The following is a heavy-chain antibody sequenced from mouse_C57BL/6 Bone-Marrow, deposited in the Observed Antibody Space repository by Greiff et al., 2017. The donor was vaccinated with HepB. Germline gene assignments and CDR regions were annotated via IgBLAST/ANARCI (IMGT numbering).Heavy chain of an antibody. CDR2: IYPGSGST. J-gene: IGHJ2*01. D-gene: IGHD1-1*01. CDR3: ARKGTTVGY. Sequence: QVQLQQSGAELVKPGASVKMSCKASGYTFTSYWITWVKQRPGQGLEWIGDIYPGSGSTNFNEKFKSKATLTVDTSSSTAYMQLSSLTSEDSAVYYCARKGTTVGYWGQGTTLTVSS. CDR1: GYTFTSYW. V-gene: IGHV1-55*01.